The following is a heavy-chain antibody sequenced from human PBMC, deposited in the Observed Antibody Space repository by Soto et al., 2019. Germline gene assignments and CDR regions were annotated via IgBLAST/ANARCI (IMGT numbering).Heavy chain of an antibody. D-gene: IGHD3-3*01. CDR3: AKGTYYDFWSGHMNWFDP. J-gene: IGHJ5*02. CDR2: ISGSGGST. V-gene: IGHV3-23*01. CDR1: GFTFSSYA. Sequence: GSLRVSGAASGFTFSSYAMSWVRQAPGKGLEWVSAISGSGGSTYYADSVKGRFTISRDNSKNTLYLQMNSLRAEDTAVYYCAKGTYYDFWSGHMNWFDPWGQGTLVTVSS.